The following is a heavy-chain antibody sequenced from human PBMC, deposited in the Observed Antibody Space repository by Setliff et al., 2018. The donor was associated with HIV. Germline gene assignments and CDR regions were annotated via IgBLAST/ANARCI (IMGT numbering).Heavy chain of an antibody. J-gene: IGHJ4*02. V-gene: IGHV1-2*06. CDR2: ISPNNFNT. CDR3: ARSCRSSGYCHFDY. CDR1: GYTFTSYA. Sequence: ASVKVSCKASGYTFTSYAIHWVRQAPGQRLEWMGRISPNNFNTQYAKNFQGRVTMTWDTSTSTGYMEVYRLRSDDTAVYFCARSCRSSGYCHFDYWGQGTLVTVSS. D-gene: IGHD3-22*01.